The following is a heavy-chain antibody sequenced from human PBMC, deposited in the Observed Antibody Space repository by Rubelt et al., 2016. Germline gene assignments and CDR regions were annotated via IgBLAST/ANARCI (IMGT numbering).Heavy chain of an antibody. V-gene: IGHV4-39*01. Sequence: QVQLQQWGAGLLKPSETLSLTCTVSGGSISSGGYYWSWIRQHPGKGLEWIGSIYYSGSTYYNPSLKSRVTISVDTSKNQFSLKLSSVTAADTAVYYCARVGVTTVVTYWYFDLWGRGTLVTVSS. CDR3: ARVGVTTVVTYWYFDL. J-gene: IGHJ2*01. CDR1: GGSISSGGYY. D-gene: IGHD4-23*01. CDR2: IYYSGST.